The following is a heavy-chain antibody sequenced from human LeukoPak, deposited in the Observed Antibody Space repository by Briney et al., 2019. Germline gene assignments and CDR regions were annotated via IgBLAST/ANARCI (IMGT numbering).Heavy chain of an antibody. CDR2: IRNKAYGGTA. J-gene: IGHJ4*02. CDR1: GFTFGDYA. D-gene: IGHD1-20*01. V-gene: IGHV3-49*04. CDR3: ARGIIGLRGFDY. Sequence: PGRSLSLSCTASGFTFGDYAMSWVRQAPGKGLEWVGFIRNKAYGGTAEYAASVKGRFTISRDDSKSIAYLQMNSLKTEDTAVYYCARGIIGLRGFDYWGQGTLVTVSS.